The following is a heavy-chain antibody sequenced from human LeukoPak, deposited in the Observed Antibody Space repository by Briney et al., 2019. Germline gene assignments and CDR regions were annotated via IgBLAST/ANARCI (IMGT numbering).Heavy chain of an antibody. J-gene: IGHJ3*02. CDR3: ARGHIVVTPDDAFDI. CDR1: GGSISTYY. V-gene: IGHV4-59*01. D-gene: IGHD2-21*01. CDR2: IYYTGST. Sequence: SSETLSLTCTVSGGSISTYYWSWIRQPPGKGLEWIGYIYYTGSTSYNPSLKSRVTMSLDASKNQFSLELNSVTAADTAVYYCARGHIVVTPDDAFDIWGQGTMVTVSS.